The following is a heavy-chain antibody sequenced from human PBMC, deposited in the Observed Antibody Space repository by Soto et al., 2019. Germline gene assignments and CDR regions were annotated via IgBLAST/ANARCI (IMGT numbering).Heavy chain of an antibody. D-gene: IGHD6-13*01. CDR3: ARSVYSSLAYYYYGMDV. CDR1: GYTFTSYG. V-gene: IGHV1-18*01. J-gene: IGHJ6*02. Sequence: ASVKVSCKASGYTFTSYGISWVRQAPGQGLEWMGWISAYNGNTNYAQKFQGRVTMTRNTSISTAYMELSSLRSEDTAVYYCARSVYSSLAYYYYGMDVWGQGTTVTVSS. CDR2: ISAYNGNT.